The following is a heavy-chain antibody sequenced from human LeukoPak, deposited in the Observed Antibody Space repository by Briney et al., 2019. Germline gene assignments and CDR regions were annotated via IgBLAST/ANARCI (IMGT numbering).Heavy chain of an antibody. V-gene: IGHV3-21*01. J-gene: IGHJ4*02. Sequence: PGGSLRLSCAASGFTFSSYSMNWVRQAPGKGLEWVSSISSSSSHIYYADSVKGRFTISRDNAKNSLYLQMNSLRAEDTAVYYCARDMYATNWGQGTLVTVSS. CDR1: GFTFSSYS. CDR2: ISSSSSHI. CDR3: ARDMYATN. D-gene: IGHD2-8*01.